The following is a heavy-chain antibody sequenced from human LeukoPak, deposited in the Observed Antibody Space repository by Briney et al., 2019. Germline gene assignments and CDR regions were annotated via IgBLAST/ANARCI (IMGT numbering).Heavy chain of an antibody. J-gene: IGHJ4*02. CDR3: ARPQYYYGSGSYGGGYYFDY. CDR2: ISAYNGKT. D-gene: IGHD3-10*01. V-gene: IGHV1-18*04. Sequence: ASVNVSCTASGYTFTTFVISWVRQAPGQGLEGLGWISAYNGKTNYAQKLQGRVTMTTDTSTSTAYMELRSLRSDDTAVYYCARPQYYYGSGSYGGGYYFDYWGQGTLVTVSS. CDR1: GYTFTTFV.